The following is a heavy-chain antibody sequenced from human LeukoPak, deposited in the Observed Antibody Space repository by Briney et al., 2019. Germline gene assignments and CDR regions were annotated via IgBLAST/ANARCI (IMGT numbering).Heavy chain of an antibody. CDR3: ARVSPPSLYYVDYDY. D-gene: IGHD4-17*01. CDR1: GGSISSYY. Sequence: SETLSLTCTVSGGSISSYYWSWIRQPPGKGLEWIGYIYYSGSTNYNPSLESRVTISVDTSKNQFSLKLSSVTAADTAVYYCARVSPPSLYYVDYDYWGQGTLVTVSS. CDR2: IYYSGST. V-gene: IGHV4-59*01. J-gene: IGHJ4*02.